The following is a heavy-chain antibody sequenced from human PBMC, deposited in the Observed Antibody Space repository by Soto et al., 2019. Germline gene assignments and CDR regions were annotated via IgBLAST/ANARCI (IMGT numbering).Heavy chain of an antibody. J-gene: IGHJ4*02. Sequence: SETLSLTCTVCGGSISSYYWSWIRQPPGKGLEWIGYIYYSGSTNYNPSLKSRVTISVDTSKNQFSLKLSSVTAADTAVYYCARSGGYSGYDVRSYFDYWGQGTLVTVSS. V-gene: IGHV4-59*08. CDR3: ARSGGYSGYDVRSYFDY. CDR2: IYYSGST. D-gene: IGHD5-12*01. CDR1: GGSISSYY.